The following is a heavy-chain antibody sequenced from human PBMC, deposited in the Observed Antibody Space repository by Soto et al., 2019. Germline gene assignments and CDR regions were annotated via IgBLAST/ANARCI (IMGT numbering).Heavy chain of an antibody. CDR2: IYASGST. Sequence: QVQLQESGPGLVKPSQTLSLTCTVSGGSISSGGYYWSWIRQHPGKGLEWIGYIYASGSTYYNPSPKSRVTISVDTSENQFSLKLTSVTAADTAVYSCARDLVRGLPNSWSQGTLVTVSS. D-gene: IGHD3-10*01. CDR3: ARDLVRGLPNS. J-gene: IGHJ4*02. V-gene: IGHV4-31*03. CDR1: GGSISSGGYY.